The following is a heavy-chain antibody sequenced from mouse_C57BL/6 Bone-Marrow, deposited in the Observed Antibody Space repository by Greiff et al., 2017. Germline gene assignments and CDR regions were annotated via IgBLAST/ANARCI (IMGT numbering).Heavy chain of an antibody. Sequence: EVQLQQSGPGLAKPSQTLSLTCSVPGYSITSDYWNWIRKFPGKKLEYMGYISYSGSTYYNPSLKSRISITRDTSKNQYSLQLNSVTTEDTATYYCARGHYYGSSYAMGYWGQGTAVTVSS. D-gene: IGHD1-1*01. CDR2: ISYSGST. CDR1: GYSITSDY. V-gene: IGHV3-8*01. CDR3: ARGHYYGSSYAMGY. J-gene: IGHJ4*01.